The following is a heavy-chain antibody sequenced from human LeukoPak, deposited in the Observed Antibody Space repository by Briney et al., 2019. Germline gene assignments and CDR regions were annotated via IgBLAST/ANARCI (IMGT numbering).Heavy chain of an antibody. J-gene: IGHJ4*02. CDR3: VTRVTSTGDY. CDR2: IKTKTDGGTT. CDR1: GFTFTTHG. Sequence: GGSLRLSCAASGFTFTTHGMNWVRQAPGKGLEWIGRIKTKTDGGTTEYAAPVKGRFTISRDDSKNTVYLQMNSLKTEDTALYYCVTRVTSTGDYWGQGALVTVSS. V-gene: IGHV3-15*01. D-gene: IGHD3-16*01.